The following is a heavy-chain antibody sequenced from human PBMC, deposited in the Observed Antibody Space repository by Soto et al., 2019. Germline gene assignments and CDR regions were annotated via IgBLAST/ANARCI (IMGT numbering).Heavy chain of an antibody. Sequence: PSVKVSCKASGYTFTSYGISWVRQAPGQGLEWMGWISAYNGNTNYAQKLQGRVTMTTDTSTSTAYMELRSLRSDDTAVYYCARERIAAAGTSIYYYYGMDVWGQGTTVTAP. CDR2: ISAYNGNT. D-gene: IGHD6-13*01. CDR3: ARERIAAAGTSIYYYYGMDV. V-gene: IGHV1-18*01. J-gene: IGHJ6*02. CDR1: GYTFTSYG.